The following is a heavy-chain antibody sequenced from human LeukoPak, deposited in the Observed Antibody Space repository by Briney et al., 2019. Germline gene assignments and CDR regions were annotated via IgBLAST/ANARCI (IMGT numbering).Heavy chain of an antibody. CDR1: GSTFSSYS. J-gene: IGHJ4*02. CDR2: ISSSSSYI. CDR3: ARGPVTMGDY. V-gene: IGHV3-21*01. Sequence: PGGSLRLSCAASGSTFSSYSMNWVRQAPGKGLEWVSSISSSSSYIYYADSVKGRFTISRDNAKNSLYLQMNSLRAEDTAVYYCARGPVTMGDYWGQGTLVTVSS. D-gene: IGHD4/OR15-4a*01.